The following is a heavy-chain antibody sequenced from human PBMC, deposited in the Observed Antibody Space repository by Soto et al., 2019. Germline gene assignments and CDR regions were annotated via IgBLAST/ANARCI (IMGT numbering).Heavy chain of an antibody. CDR1: GGSFSGHF. D-gene: IGHD3-22*01. J-gene: IGHJ4*02. V-gene: IGHV4-34*01. Sequence: SETLSLTCAVYGGSFSGHFWSWIRQPPGKGLEWIGEINHSGSTNFNASLKSRVTISVDTSKNQFSLKVNSLTAADTAVYYCARGISMIVEAQRDAPDKYYFDSWGQGTVVTVSS. CDR2: INHSGST. CDR3: ARGISMIVEAQRDAPDKYYFDS.